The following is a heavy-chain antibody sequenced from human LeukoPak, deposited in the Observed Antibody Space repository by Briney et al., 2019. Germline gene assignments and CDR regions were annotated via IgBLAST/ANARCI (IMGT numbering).Heavy chain of an antibody. D-gene: IGHD3-22*01. CDR2: ISSSGSTI. CDR3: AREPYDSSGYHSEYFDY. Sequence: PGGSLRLSCAASGFTFRSYEMNWVRQAPGKGLELVSYISSSGSTIYYADSVKGLFTISRDNAKNSLYLQMNSLRAEDTAVYYCAREPYDSSGYHSEYFDYWGQGTLVTVSS. J-gene: IGHJ4*02. CDR1: GFTFRSYE. V-gene: IGHV3-48*03.